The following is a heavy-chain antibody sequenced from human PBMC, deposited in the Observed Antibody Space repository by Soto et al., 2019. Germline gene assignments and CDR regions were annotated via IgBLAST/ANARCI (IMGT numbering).Heavy chain of an antibody. CDR1: GGSISSYY. J-gene: IGHJ4*02. Sequence: QVQLQESGPGLVKPSETLSLTCTVSGGSISSYYWSWIRQPPGKGLEWIGYIYYSGSTNYNPSLKSRVPISVDTSKNQFSLKLSSVTAADTAVYYCASSLGGTTDLTSFDYWGQGTLVTVSS. CDR3: ASSLGGTTDLTSFDY. V-gene: IGHV4-59*08. CDR2: IYYSGST. D-gene: IGHD1-7*01.